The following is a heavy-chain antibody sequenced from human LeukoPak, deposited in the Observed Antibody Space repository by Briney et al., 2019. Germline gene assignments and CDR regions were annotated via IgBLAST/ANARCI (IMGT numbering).Heavy chain of an antibody. Sequence: GGSLRLSCAASGFTFSSYWMTWVRQAPGKGLEWVANIKQDGSEKYYVDSVKGRFAISRDNAKNSLYLQMNSLRAEDTAVYYCAGGRDVYRYWGQGTLVTVSS. CDR1: GFTFSSYW. D-gene: IGHD5-24*01. CDR2: IKQDGSEK. V-gene: IGHV3-7*01. J-gene: IGHJ4*02. CDR3: AGGRDVYRY.